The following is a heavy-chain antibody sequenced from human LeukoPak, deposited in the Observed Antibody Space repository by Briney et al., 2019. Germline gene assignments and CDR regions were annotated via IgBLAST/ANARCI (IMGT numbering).Heavy chain of an antibody. CDR1: GYTFTSYG. V-gene: IGHV1-18*01. CDR2: ISAYSGNT. J-gene: IGHJ3*02. Sequence: ASVKVSCKASGYTFTSYGISWVRQAPGQGLEWMGWISAYSGNTNYAQKLQGRVTMTTDTSTSTAYMELRSLRSDDTAVYYCARDTLTGSGLDAFDIWGQGTMVTVSS. D-gene: IGHD3-9*01. CDR3: ARDTLTGSGLDAFDI.